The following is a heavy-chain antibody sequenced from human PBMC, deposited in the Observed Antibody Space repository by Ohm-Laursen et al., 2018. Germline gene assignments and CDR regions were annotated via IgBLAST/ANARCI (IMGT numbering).Heavy chain of an antibody. CDR3: ARDPVRGLTDY. J-gene: IGHJ4*02. D-gene: IGHD3-16*01. V-gene: IGHV3-48*03. CDR2: ISSSGSTI. Sequence: SLRLSCAASGFTFSSYEMNWVRQAPGKGLEWASYISSSGSTIHYADSVKGRFTISRDNAKNSLYLQMNSLRAEDTAVYHCARDPVRGLTDYWGQGTLVTVSS. CDR1: GFTFSSYE.